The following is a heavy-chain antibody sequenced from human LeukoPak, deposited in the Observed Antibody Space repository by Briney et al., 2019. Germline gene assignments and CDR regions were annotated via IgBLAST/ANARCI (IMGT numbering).Heavy chain of an antibody. Sequence: PSETLSLTCTVSGGSISSGSYYWSWIRQPAGKGLEWIGRIYTSGSTNYNPSLKSRVTISVDTSKNQFSLKLSSVTAADTAVYYCARDRNYYDSSGNDYWGQGTLVTVSS. V-gene: IGHV4-61*02. CDR2: IYTSGST. CDR1: GGSISSGSYY. J-gene: IGHJ4*02. CDR3: ARDRNYYDSSGNDY. D-gene: IGHD3-22*01.